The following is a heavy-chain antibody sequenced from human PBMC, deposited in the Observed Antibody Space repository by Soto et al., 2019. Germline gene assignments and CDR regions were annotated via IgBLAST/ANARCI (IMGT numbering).Heavy chain of an antibody. J-gene: IGHJ4*02. Sequence: GGSLRLSCAASGFTFSSYGMHWVRQAPGKGLEWVTGILYDGSDKYYADSVKGRFTISRENSKNTLYLQMNSLRTEDSAVYYCAKAGGGFGDFVNHWGQGTPVTV. CDR1: GFTFSSYG. V-gene: IGHV3-30*18. D-gene: IGHD3-10*01. CDR2: ILYDGSDK. CDR3: AKAGGGFGDFVNH.